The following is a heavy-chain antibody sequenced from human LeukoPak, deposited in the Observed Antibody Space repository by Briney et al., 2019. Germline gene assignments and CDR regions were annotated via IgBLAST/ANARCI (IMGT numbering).Heavy chain of an antibody. CDR2: ISGSGGST. J-gene: IGHJ4*02. CDR3: ARAKDGYNAPDY. Sequence: GGSLRLSCAASGFTFSSYSMNWVRQAPGKGLEWVSAISGSGGSTYYADSVKGRFTISRDNAKNSLYLQMNSLRAEDTAVYYCARAKDGYNAPDYWGQGTLVTVSS. CDR1: GFTFSSYS. D-gene: IGHD5-12*01. V-gene: IGHV3-21*01.